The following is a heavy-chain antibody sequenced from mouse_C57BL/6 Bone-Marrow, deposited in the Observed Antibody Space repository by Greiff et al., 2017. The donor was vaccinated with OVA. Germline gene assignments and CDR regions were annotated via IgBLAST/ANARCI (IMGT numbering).Heavy chain of an antibody. J-gene: IGHJ1*03. CDR3: ARSSYWYFDV. Sequence: EVKLMESGGGLVKPGGSLKLSCAASGFTFSSYAMPWVRQTPEKRLEWVATISDGGSYTYYPDNVKGRYTISRDNAKNNLYLQISHLKSEDTAMYYCARSSYWYFDVWGTGTTVTVSS. V-gene: IGHV5-4*03. CDR2: ISDGGSYT. CDR1: GFTFSSYA.